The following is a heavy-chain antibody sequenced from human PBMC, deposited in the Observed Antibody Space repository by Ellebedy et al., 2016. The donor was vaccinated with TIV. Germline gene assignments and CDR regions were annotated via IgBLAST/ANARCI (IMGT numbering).Heavy chain of an antibody. CDR3: ARVLVDTAMGPYYYNGMDV. CDR1: GYNFTNFW. CDR2: IDPSDSYT. Sequence: GESLKISXQASGYNFTNFWISWVRQMPGKGLEWVGRIDPSDSYTNYRPSLQGHVTISADKSITTAYLQWNSLKASDTAMYYCARVLVDTAMGPYYYNGMDVWGQGTTVTVSS. D-gene: IGHD5-18*01. V-gene: IGHV5-10-1*01. J-gene: IGHJ6*02.